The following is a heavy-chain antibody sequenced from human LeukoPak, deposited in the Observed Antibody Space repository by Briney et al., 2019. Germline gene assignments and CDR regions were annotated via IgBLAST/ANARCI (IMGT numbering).Heavy chain of an antibody. D-gene: IGHD4-11*01. CDR1: GFTFSSYS. Sequence: GGSLRLSCAASGFTFSSYSMNWARQAPGKGLEWVSSISSSSSYIYYADSVRGRFTISRDNAKNSLYLQMNSLRAEDTAVYYCARGKVTTKRGAPDEDVWGKGTTVTVSS. V-gene: IGHV3-21*01. J-gene: IGHJ6*04. CDR3: ARGKVTTKRGAPDEDV. CDR2: ISSSSSYI.